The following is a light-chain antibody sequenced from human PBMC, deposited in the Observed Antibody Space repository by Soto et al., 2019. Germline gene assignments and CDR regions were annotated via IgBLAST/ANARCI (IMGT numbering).Light chain of an antibody. J-gene: IGKJ1*01. V-gene: IGKV3-15*01. CDR2: GAS. Sequence: DIIMTHSPATLSVSPGERDTLACRASQSVASNLAWYQQKVGQAPRLLIYGASTRATGIPATFSGSGSGTEFTLSITSLRSEDFAVYYCQQYNDWPRTFGQGTKVEIK. CDR3: QQYNDWPRT. CDR1: QSVASN.